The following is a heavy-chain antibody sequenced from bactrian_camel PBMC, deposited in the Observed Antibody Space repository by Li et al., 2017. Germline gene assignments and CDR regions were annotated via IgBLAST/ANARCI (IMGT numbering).Heavy chain of an antibody. D-gene: IGHD2*01. V-gene: IGHV3-3*01. J-gene: IGHJ6*01. CDR3: AARGPYCYTKLSVRDFTY. Sequence: QVQLVESGGGSVQTGGSLRLSCVVSGHSRGSNCVGWYRLPPGRAPAERAGIAAIRRSGGETWYAGSVKGRFTISQDNAKKTVYLQMNSLKPEDTAMYYCAARGPYCYTKLSVRDFTYWGQGTQVTVS. CDR2: IRRSGGET. CDR1: GHSRGSNC.